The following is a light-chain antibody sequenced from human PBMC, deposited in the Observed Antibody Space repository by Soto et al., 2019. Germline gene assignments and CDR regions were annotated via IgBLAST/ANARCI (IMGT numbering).Light chain of an antibody. CDR3: SSYTSSSTGV. CDR1: SSDVGGYNY. Sequence: QSALTQPPSASGSPGQSVTISCTGTSSDVGGYNYVSWYQQHPGKAPKLMIYEVSKRHSGVPDRFSGSKSGNTASLTVSGLQAEDEADYYCSSYTSSSTGVFGGGTKLTVL. CDR2: EVS. V-gene: IGLV2-8*01. J-gene: IGLJ2*01.